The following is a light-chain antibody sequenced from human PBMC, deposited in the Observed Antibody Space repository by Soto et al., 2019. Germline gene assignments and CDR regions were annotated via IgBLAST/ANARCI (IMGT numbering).Light chain of an antibody. CDR2: LGS. CDR3: MEDLQTPWT. Sequence: DIVMTQSPLSLPVTPGEPASISYRSSQSLLHSNGYNFLDWYLQKPGQSPQVLIYLGSNRASGVPDRFSGGGSGTDFTLKISRVEAEDVGVYYCMEDLQTPWTFGQGTKVEI. CDR1: QSLLHSNGYNF. J-gene: IGKJ1*01. V-gene: IGKV2-28*01.